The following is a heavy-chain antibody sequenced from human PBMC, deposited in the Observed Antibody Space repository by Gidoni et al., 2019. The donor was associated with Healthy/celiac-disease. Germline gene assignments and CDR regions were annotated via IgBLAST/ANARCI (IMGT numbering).Heavy chain of an antibody. Sequence: EVQLVQSGAEVKKPGESLRISCKGSGYSFTSYWISWVRQMPGKGLEWMGRIDPSDSYTNYSPSFQGHVTISADKSISTAYLQWSSLKASDTAMYYCARHFNLGRYYYGMDVWGQGTTVTVSS. D-gene: IGHD3-3*02. CDR2: IDPSDSYT. CDR1: GYSFTSYW. V-gene: IGHV5-10-1*03. CDR3: ARHFNLGRYYYGMDV. J-gene: IGHJ6*02.